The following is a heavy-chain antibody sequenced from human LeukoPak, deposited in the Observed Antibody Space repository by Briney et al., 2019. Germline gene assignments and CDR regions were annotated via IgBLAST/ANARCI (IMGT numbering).Heavy chain of an antibody. Sequence: GGSLRLSCAASGFTLNRYGAHGLRQAPGKGLEWVAVISYDGSNTYYADSVKGRFTISRDNSKNMLYLQMNSLRAEDTAVYYCATPYYYCSRRYRDYWGQGTLVTVSS. V-gene: IGHV3-30*03. CDR2: ISYDGSNT. D-gene: IGHD3-10*01. CDR3: ATPYYYCSRRYRDY. J-gene: IGHJ4*02. CDR1: GFTLNRYG.